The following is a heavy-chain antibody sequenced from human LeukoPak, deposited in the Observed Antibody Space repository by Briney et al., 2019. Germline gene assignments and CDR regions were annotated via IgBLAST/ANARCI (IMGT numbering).Heavy chain of an antibody. V-gene: IGHV3-48*03. CDR2: ISSSGSTM. CDR3: ATLPRRVTRNDY. D-gene: IGHD2-21*02. J-gene: IGHJ4*02. Sequence: PGGSLRLSCAASGFTFSSYEMNWVRQAPGKGLEGVSYISSSGSTMYYADSVKGRFTISRDNAKSSLYLQMNSLRAEDTAVYYCATLPRRVTRNDYWGQGTLVTVSS. CDR1: GFTFSSYE.